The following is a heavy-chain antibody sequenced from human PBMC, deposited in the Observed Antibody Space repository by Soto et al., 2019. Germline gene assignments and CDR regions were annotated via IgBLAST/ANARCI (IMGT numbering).Heavy chain of an antibody. CDR2: INPNSGGT. CDR3: ARSGDSPLYWYFDL. Sequence: QVQLVQSGAEVKKPGXSVKVSCKAXXYXFTGYYMHWVRQAPGQGLEWMGWINPNSGGTNYAQKFQGWVTMTRDTSISTAYMELSRLRSDDTAVYYCARSGDSPLYWYFDLXGRGTLVTVSS. J-gene: IGHJ2*01. CDR1: XYXFTGYY. D-gene: IGHD2-21*02. V-gene: IGHV1-2*04.